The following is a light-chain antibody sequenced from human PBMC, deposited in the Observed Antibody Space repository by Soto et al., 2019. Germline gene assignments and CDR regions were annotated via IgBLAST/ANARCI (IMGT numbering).Light chain of an antibody. CDR2: EVT. CDR1: SSDVGAYSY. V-gene: IGLV2-14*01. J-gene: IGLJ3*02. CDR3: SSFTTSNTWV. Sequence: HSVLTQPASVSGSPGQSIAISCTGTSSDVGAYSYVSWYQQHPGNAPKLMIYEVTNRPSGVSNRFSGSKSGNTASLTISGLQAEDEADYYCSSFTTSNTWVFGGGTKLTVL.